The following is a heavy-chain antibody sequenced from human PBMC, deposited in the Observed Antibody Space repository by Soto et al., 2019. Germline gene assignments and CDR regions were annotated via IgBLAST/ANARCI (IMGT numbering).Heavy chain of an antibody. D-gene: IGHD2-21*02. V-gene: IGHV1-69*13. J-gene: IGHJ4*02. CDR1: GGTFSSYA. CDR2: IIPIFGTA. CDR3: AKDIARRAMVVTATIDY. Sequence: ASVNVSCKASGGTFSSYAISWVRQAPGQGLELMGGIIPIFGTANYAQKFQGRVTITAXXXXXXTXMXLXXLXAVDTAVYSCAKDIARRAMVVTATIDYWGQG.